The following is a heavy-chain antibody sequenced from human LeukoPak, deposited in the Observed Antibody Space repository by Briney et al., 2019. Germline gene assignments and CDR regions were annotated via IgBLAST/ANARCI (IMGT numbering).Heavy chain of an antibody. Sequence: GGSLRLSCAASGFTVSTNAMSWVRQAPGRGLEWVSGIGGDGRTHYADSVRGRFSIFRDNSKNTVYLQMNSLRDDDTAVYYCARGVPTGTTTVFLPFDYWGQGTLVTVSS. V-gene: IGHV3-23*01. D-gene: IGHD1-7*01. CDR1: GFTVSTNA. J-gene: IGHJ4*02. CDR3: ARGVPTGTTTVFLPFDY. CDR2: IGGDGRT.